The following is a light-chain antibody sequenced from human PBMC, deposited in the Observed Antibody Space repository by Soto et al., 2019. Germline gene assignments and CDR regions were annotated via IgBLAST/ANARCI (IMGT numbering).Light chain of an antibody. CDR3: QQYYTSPLT. Sequence: EIVLTQSPGTLSLSPGERATLSCRASQSVSSSSLAWYQQKPGQAPRLLMYGASRRATGIPDRFSGSGSGTDFTLIISRLEPEDFAVYYCQQYYTSPLTFGGGTKVDIK. CDR1: QSVSSSS. CDR2: GAS. V-gene: IGKV3-20*01. J-gene: IGKJ4*01.